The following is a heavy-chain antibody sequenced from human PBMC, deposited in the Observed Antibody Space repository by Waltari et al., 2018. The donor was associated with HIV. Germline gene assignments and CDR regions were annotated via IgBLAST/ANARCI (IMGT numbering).Heavy chain of an antibody. CDR2: VYCTGRA. CDR1: GGSVSSSSYF. J-gene: IGHJ2*01. V-gene: IGHV4-39*01. D-gene: IGHD1-26*01. Sequence: QLQLQESGPGLVKPSETLSLTCAVSGGSVSSSSYFWGWIRQPPGKGLEWVGRVYCTGRAYYNPSLKGRVTISVATAKNQFSLKVTSVTAADTAVYYCARHALRVGAAYWNFDLWGRGTLVTVSS. CDR3: ARHALRVGAAYWNFDL.